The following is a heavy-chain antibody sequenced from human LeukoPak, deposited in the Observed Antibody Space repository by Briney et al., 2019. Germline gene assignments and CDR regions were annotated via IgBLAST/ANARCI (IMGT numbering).Heavy chain of an antibody. Sequence: PSETLSLTCTVSGGSFNSGSYYWSWIRQPPGKGLEWIGYIFYSGSTNYNPFLKSRVTISIDTSKNQFSLNLSSVTAADTAVYYCARHVTDSSVYLYFDYWGQGTLVTVSS. D-gene: IGHD3-22*01. J-gene: IGHJ4*02. CDR2: IFYSGST. CDR3: ARHVTDSSVYLYFDY. CDR1: GGSFNSGSYY. V-gene: IGHV4-61*01.